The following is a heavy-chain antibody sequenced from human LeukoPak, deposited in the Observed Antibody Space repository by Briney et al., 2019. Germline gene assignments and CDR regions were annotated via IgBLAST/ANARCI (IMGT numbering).Heavy chain of an antibody. V-gene: IGHV3-30-3*01. J-gene: IGHJ5*02. CDR2: LSYDGSND. CDR3: ARTYHYDRSGYYDNWLDP. D-gene: IGHD3-22*01. CDR1: GFTFSTYT. Sequence: GWSLRLSCAASGFTFSTYTMHWVRQAPGKGLEWIALLSYDGSNDYYADSVKGRFTISRDNSKNTLYLQMDSLRADDTAVYYCARTYHYDRSGYYDNWLDPWGLGTLVTVAS.